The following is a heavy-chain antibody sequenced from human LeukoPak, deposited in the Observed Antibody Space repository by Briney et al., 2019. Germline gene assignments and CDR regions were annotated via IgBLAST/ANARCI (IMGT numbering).Heavy chain of an antibody. D-gene: IGHD1-26*01. V-gene: IGHV3-74*01. CDR3: AVLRGAVSTLDY. CDR1: GFTFSSYW. CDR2: INNDGSGT. J-gene: IGHJ4*02. Sequence: GGSLRLSCAASGFTFSSYWMHWVRQAPGKGPVWVSRINNDGSGTTYADSVKGRFTISRDDAKNTLYLQMNSLRTEDTAVYYCAVLRGAVSTLDYWGQGTLVTVSS.